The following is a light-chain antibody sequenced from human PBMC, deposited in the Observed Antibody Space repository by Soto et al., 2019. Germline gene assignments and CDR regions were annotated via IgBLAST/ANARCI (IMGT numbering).Light chain of an antibody. Sequence: QSALTQPASVPGSPGQSITISCTGTSSDVGGYNYVSWYQQHPGKAPKLMIYEVSNRPSGVSNRFSGSKSGNTASLTISGLQAEDEADYYCSSYTSSSIDYVFGTGTNLTVL. CDR1: SSDVGGYNY. CDR3: SSYTSSSIDYV. J-gene: IGLJ1*01. V-gene: IGLV2-14*01. CDR2: EVS.